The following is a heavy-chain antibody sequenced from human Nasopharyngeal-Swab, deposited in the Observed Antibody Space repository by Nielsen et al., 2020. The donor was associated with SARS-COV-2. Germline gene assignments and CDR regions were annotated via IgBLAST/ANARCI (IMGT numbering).Heavy chain of an antibody. CDR1: GGSISSYY. J-gene: IGHJ2*01. CDR2: IYYSGST. CDR3: ARDRGYNWNYLRYWYFDL. Sequence: SETLSLTCTVSGGSISSYYWSWIRQPPGKGLEWIGYIYYSGSTNYNPSLKSRVTISVDTSKNQISLRLSSVTAADTAVYYCARDRGYNWNYLRYWYFDLWGRGTLVTVSS. D-gene: IGHD1-7*01. V-gene: IGHV4-59*01.